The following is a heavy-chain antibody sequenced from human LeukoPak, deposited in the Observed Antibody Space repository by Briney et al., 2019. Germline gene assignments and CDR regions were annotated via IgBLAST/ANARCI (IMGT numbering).Heavy chain of an antibody. CDR3: ARGARTAAGTFYFDY. CDR1: GGSISSYY. J-gene: IGHJ4*02. CDR2: IYTSGST. V-gene: IGHV4-4*07. Sequence: PSETLSLTCTVSGGSISSYYWSWIRQPAGKGLGWIGRIYTSGSTNYNPSLKSRVTMSVDTSKNQFSLKLSSVTAADTAVYYCARGARTAAGTFYFDYRGQGTLVTVSS. D-gene: IGHD6-13*01.